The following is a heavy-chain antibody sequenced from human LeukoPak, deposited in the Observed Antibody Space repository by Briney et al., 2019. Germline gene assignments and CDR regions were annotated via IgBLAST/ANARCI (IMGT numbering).Heavy chain of an antibody. J-gene: IGHJ4*02. V-gene: IGHV4-34*01. CDR3: ARGRGVAVARGWHY. D-gene: IGHD6-19*01. Sequence: SETLSLACAVYGGSFSGYYWSWIRQPPGKGLEWIGEINHSGSTNYNPSLKSRVTISVDTSKNQFSLKLSSVTAADTAVYYCARGRGVAVARGWHYWGQGTLVTVSS. CDR2: INHSGST. CDR1: GGSFSGYY.